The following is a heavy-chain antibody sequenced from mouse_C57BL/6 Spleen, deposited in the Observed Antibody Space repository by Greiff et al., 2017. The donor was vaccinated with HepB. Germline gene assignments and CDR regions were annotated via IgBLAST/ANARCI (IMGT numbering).Heavy chain of an antibody. CDR1: GYTFTSYW. CDR3: AISSYLQGNY. J-gene: IGHJ2*01. V-gene: IGHV1-74*01. CDR2: IHPSDSDT. Sequence: QVQLKQPGAELVKPGASVKVSCKASGYTFTSYWMHWVKQRPGQGLEWIGRIHPSDSDTNYNQKFKGKATLTVDKSSSSAYMQLSSLTSEDSAVYYCAISSYLQGNYWGQGTTLTVSS. D-gene: IGHD1-1*01.